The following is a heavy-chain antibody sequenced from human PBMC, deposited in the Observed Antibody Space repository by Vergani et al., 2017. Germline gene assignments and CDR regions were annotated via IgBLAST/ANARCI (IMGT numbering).Heavy chain of an antibody. Sequence: QVQLVQSGAEVKKPGASVKVSCKASGYTFTSYYMHWVRQAPGQGLEWRGGIIPIFGTANYAQKFQGRVTITADESTSTAYRERSSLRSEDTAVYYCARAPPRIAAAGYFDYWGQGTLVTVSS. CDR3: ARAPPRIAAAGYFDY. V-gene: IGHV1-69*01. D-gene: IGHD6-13*01. CDR2: IIPIFGTA. J-gene: IGHJ4*02. CDR1: GYTFTSYY.